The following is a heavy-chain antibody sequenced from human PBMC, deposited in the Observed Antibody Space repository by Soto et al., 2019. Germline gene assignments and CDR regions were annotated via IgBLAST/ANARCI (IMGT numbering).Heavy chain of an antibody. CDR2: INPNSGGT. CDR3: ASLRVGYYYDSSGPDAFDI. V-gene: IGHV1-2*02. Sequence: ASVKVSCKASGYTFTGYNMHWVRQAPGEGLEWMGWINPNSGGTNYAQKFQGRVTMTRDTSISTAYMELSRLRSDDTAVYYCASLRVGYYYDSSGPDAFDIWGQGTMVTVSS. J-gene: IGHJ3*02. D-gene: IGHD3-22*01. CDR1: GYTFTGYN.